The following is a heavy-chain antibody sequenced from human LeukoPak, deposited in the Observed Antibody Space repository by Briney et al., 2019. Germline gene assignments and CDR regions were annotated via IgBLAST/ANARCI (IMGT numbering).Heavy chain of an antibody. J-gene: IGHJ4*02. V-gene: IGHV1-2*02. CDR3: ARAGPAQMVDFDY. CDR2: IHPNNGAT. D-gene: IGHD3-10*01. CDR1: GYTFTGSGWY. Sequence: ASVKVSCKASGYTFTGSGWYLYWLRQAPGQGLECVGWIHPNNGATLYAQKFQGRVAMTTDTSISTAYMKLSRLRPDDTAMYYCARAGPAQMVDFDYWGQGTLVTVSS.